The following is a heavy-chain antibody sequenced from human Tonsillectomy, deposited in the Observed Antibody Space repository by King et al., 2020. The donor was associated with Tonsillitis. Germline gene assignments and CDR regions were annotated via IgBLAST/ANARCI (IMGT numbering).Heavy chain of an antibody. V-gene: IGHV3-53*01. J-gene: IGHJ4*02. CDR3: ARDEAAAGIFDY. CDR2: IYSGGST. D-gene: IGHD6-13*01. Sequence: VQLVESGGGLIQPGGSLRLSCAASGFSISFNYMSWVRQAPGTGLEGVSVIYSGGSTYYADSVKGRITISRDNAKNTLYLQMNSLRAEDTAVYYCARDEAAAGIFDYWGQGTLVTVSS. CDR1: GFSISFNY.